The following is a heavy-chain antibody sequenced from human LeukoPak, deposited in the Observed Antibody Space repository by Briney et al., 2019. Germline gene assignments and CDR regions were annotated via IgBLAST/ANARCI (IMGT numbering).Heavy chain of an antibody. V-gene: IGHV3-23*01. CDR1: GFTFSSYV. CDR2: ISGRGGST. Sequence: GGSLRLSCAASGFTFSSYVVSWVRQAPGKGLEWVSAISGRGGSTYYADSAKGRFTISRDNSKNTLYLQMNSLRVEDTAVYYCAKEGGLRSSWSFDFWGQGILVIVSS. D-gene: IGHD6-13*01. J-gene: IGHJ4*02. CDR3: AKEGGLRSSWSFDF.